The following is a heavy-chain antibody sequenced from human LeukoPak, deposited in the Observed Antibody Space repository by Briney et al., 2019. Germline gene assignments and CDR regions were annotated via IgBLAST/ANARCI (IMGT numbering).Heavy chain of an antibody. D-gene: IGHD3-10*01. J-gene: IGHJ4*02. CDR1: GASINTYY. CDR3: ARGQRNYFRAVDD. V-gene: IGHV4-59*13. CDR2: IYYNGNT. Sequence: PSETLSLTCTVFGASINTYYWSWIRQPPGKGVEWIGYIYYNGNTNYNPSLKSRVAISVDTSKNQFSLRLTSVTAADTTINYCARGQRNYFRAVDDWGPGTLVTVSS.